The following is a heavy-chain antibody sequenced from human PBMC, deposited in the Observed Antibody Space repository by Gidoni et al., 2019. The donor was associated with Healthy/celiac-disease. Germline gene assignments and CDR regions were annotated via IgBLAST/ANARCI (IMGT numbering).Heavy chain of an antibody. CDR3: ARGDDAWGGTKDGMDV. CDR1: GFTFSSYE. D-gene: IGHD3-16*01. Sequence: EVQLVESGGGLVQPGGALRLSCAASGFTFSSYEMNWVRQAPGKGLEWVSYISSIGITIYYADSVKGRFTISRDNAKNSLYLQMNSLRAEDTAVYYCARGDDAWGGTKDGMDVWGQGTTVTVSS. V-gene: IGHV3-48*03. CDR2: ISSIGITI. J-gene: IGHJ6*02.